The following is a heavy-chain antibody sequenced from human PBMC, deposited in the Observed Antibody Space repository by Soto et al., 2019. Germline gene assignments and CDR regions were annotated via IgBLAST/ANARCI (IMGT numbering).Heavy chain of an antibody. Sequence: PGGSLRPSCAASGFTVSSNYMSWVRQAPGKGLEWVSVIYSGGSTYYADSVKGRFTISRDNSKNTLFLEMNSLRGDDMAVYYCNGEVASGYWGQGTLVTVSS. V-gene: IGHV3-66*01. CDR3: NGEVASGY. J-gene: IGHJ4*02. D-gene: IGHD2-8*01. CDR1: GFTVSSNY. CDR2: IYSGGST.